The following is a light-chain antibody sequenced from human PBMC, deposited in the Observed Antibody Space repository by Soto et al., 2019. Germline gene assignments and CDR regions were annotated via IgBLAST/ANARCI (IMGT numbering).Light chain of an antibody. V-gene: IGKV3-15*01. CDR2: GGS. CDR3: QQYNNWPLT. Sequence: EIVMTQSPATLSVSPGERATLSCRASQSISSNFAWYQQKPGQAPRLLIYGGSTRATGIPARFSGSGSGTEFTLTISSLQSEDFAVYYCQQYNNWPLTFGQGTKVEIK. J-gene: IGKJ1*01. CDR1: QSISSN.